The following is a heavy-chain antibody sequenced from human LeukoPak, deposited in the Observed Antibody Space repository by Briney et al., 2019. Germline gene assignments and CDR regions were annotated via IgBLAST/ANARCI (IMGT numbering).Heavy chain of an antibody. CDR3: ARVPGHDCSGGSCYGYYMDV. D-gene: IGHD2-15*01. V-gene: IGHV1-2*02. J-gene: IGHJ6*03. CDR1: GYTFTGYY. CDR2: INPNSGGT. Sequence: ASVKVSCKASGYTFTGYYMHWVRQAPGQGLEWMGWINPNSGGTNYAQKFQGRVTMTRDTSIGTAYMELSRLRSDDTAVYYCARVPGHDCSGGSCYGYYMDVWGKGTTVTVSS.